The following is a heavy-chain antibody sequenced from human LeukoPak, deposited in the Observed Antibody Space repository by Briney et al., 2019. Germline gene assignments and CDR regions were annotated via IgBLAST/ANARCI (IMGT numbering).Heavy chain of an antibody. CDR2: IQFDGSNK. V-gene: IGHV3-30*02. Sequence: GGSLRLSCAASRFTCSSFDMHWVRQAPGKGLEWVTFIQFDGSNKYYADSLKGRFTISRDNSKNTLYLQMSSLRPEDTAVYYCARQIGVSIDYWGQGTLVTVSS. J-gene: IGHJ4*02. CDR1: RFTCSSFD. D-gene: IGHD5/OR15-5a*01. CDR3: ARQIGVSIDY.